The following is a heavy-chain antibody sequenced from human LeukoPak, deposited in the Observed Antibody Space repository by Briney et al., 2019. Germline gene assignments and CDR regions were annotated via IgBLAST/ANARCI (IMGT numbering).Heavy chain of an antibody. CDR1: GGSFSGYY. D-gene: IGHD5-24*01. J-gene: IGHJ2*01. Sequence: SSETLSLTCAVYGGSFSGYYWSWIRQPPGKGLEWIGEINHSGSTNYNPSLKSRVTISVDTSKNQFSLKLSSVTAADTAVYYCARMLGREIATIRLRSNWYFDLWGRGTLVTVSS. CDR3: ARMLGREIATIRLRSNWYFDL. V-gene: IGHV4-34*01. CDR2: INHSGST.